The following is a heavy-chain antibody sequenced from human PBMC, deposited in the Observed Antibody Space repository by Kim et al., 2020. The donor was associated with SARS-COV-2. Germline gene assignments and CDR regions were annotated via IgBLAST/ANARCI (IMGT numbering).Heavy chain of an antibody. J-gene: IGHJ4*02. Sequence: YHSTSLKTRLTISKDTSKNQVVLTMTNMDPVDTATYYCARLVVPAAMEDYWGQGTLVTVSS. CDR3: ARLVVPAAMEDY. V-gene: IGHV2-70*01. D-gene: IGHD2-2*01.